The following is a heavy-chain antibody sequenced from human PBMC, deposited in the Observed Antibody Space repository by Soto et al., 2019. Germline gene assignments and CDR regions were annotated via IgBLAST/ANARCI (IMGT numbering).Heavy chain of an antibody. V-gene: IGHV4-31*03. J-gene: IGHJ4*02. Sequence: SATLSLTCTVSGCSISSGCYYWSCIRQHPGKGLERIGYIYHSWTTYYYPSLKSRVTISEDTSKKQFSLKLSSVSAGDTSLYYCASSSGPVYYFDYWGQGTLVAFSS. CDR1: GCSISSGCYY. CDR3: ASSSGPVYYFDY. CDR2: IYHSWTT. D-gene: IGHD3-22*01.